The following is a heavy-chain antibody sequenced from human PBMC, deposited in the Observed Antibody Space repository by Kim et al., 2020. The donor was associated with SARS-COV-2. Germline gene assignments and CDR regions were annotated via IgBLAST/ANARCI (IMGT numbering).Heavy chain of an antibody. V-gene: IGHV3-73*01. J-gene: IGHJ4*02. D-gene: IGHD2-2*01. CDR3: IAREDPYAY. Sequence: YATAYAASVKGRFTISRDDSQNTAYLQMNSLKTEDTAVYYCIAREDPYAYWGQGTLVTVSS. CDR2: YAT.